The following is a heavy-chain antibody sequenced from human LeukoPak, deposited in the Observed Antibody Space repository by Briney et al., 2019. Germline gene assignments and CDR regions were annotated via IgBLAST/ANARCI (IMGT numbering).Heavy chain of an antibody. CDR1: GGTFSTYA. J-gene: IGHJ3*02. D-gene: IGHD5-24*01. CDR3: AVDVEMATTKTDDAFDI. Sequence: SVKVSCXASGGTFSTYAISWVRQARGQGLEWMGGIIPIFGTANYAQKFQDRVTITADESTSTAYMELSSLRSEDTAVYYCAVDVEMATTKTDDAFDIWGQGTMVTVSS. CDR2: IIPIFGTA. V-gene: IGHV1-69*13.